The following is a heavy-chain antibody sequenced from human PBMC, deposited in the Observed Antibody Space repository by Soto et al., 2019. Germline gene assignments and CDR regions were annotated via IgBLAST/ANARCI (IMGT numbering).Heavy chain of an antibody. V-gene: IGHV3-33*01. D-gene: IGHD2-2*01. CDR3: ARQVVPAAPYYYYGMDV. J-gene: IGHJ6*02. CDR1: GFTFSSYG. CDR2: IWYDGNNK. Sequence: QVQLVESGGGVVQPGRSLRLSYAASGFTFSSYGMHWVRQAPGKGLEWVAVIWYDGNNKYYADSVKGRFTISRDNSKNTLYLQMNSLRAEDTAVYYCARQVVPAAPYYYYGMDVWGQGTTVAVSS.